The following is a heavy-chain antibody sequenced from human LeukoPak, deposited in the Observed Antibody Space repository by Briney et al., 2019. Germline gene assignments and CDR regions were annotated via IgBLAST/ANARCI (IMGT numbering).Heavy chain of an antibody. J-gene: IGHJ5*02. D-gene: IGHD2-2*01. V-gene: IGHV3-30*04. CDR3: ARDLGCSSTSCYGNWFDP. CDR2: ISYDGSNK. Sequence: GRSLRLSCAASGFTFSSCAMHWVRQAPGKGLEWVAVISYDGSNKYYADSVKGRFTISRDNSKNTLYLQMNSLRAEDTAVYYCARDLGCSSTSCYGNWFDPWGQGTLVTASS. CDR1: GFTFSSCA.